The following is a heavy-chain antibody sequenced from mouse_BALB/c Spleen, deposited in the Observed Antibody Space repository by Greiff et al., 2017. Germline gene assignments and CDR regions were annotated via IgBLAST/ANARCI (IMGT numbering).Heavy chain of an antibody. Sequence: EVQRVESGGGLVQPGGSLKLSCAASGFTFSSYTMSWVRQTPEKRLEWVAYISNGGGSTYYPDTVKGRFTISRDNAKNTLYLQMSSLKSEDTAMYYCARHNDGYYAFAYWGQGTLVTVAA. CDR2: ISNGGGST. J-gene: IGHJ3*01. CDR1: GFTFSSYT. CDR3: ARHNDGYYAFAY. D-gene: IGHD2-3*01. V-gene: IGHV5-12-2*01.